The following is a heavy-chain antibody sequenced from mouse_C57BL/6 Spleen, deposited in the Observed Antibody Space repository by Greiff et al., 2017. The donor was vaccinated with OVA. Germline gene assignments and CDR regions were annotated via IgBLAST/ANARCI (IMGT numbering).Heavy chain of an antibody. CDR2: IDPYDSYT. J-gene: IGHJ2*01. D-gene: IGHD2-5*01. CDR3: ARRSLYYSNYFDY. V-gene: IGHV1-69*01. Sequence: QVQLQQPGAELVMPGASVKLSCKASGYTFTSYWMHWVKQRPGQGLEWIGEIDPYDSYTKSNQKFKGKSTLTVDKSSSTAYLQLSILTSEDSAVYYCARRSLYYSNYFDYWGQGTTLTVSS. CDR1: GYTFTSYW.